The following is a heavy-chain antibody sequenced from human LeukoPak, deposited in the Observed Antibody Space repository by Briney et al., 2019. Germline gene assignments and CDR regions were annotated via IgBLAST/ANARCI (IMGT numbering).Heavy chain of an antibody. Sequence: GGSLRPSCVASGFSVSDIYMNWVRQAPGKGLEWLSVIYSGDKTSYADSVKDRFTISRDISKNMVYLQMNNLRAEDTAVYYCARDRKYLYYGMEVWGQGTTVTVSS. CDR1: GFSVSDIY. CDR3: ARDRKYLYYGMEV. CDR2: IYSGDKT. J-gene: IGHJ6*02. D-gene: IGHD3-10*01. V-gene: IGHV3-66*01.